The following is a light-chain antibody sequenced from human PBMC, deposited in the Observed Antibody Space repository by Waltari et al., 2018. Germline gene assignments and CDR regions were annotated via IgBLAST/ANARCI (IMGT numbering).Light chain of an antibody. Sequence: QSALTQPASVSGSPGQSITISCTGTSSDVGNYNLVSWYQQYPGKAPKGMIYDDNRRPSGVVVRLSGAKSGNTASLASSGVQAEDEADYYCCSYAGSYTWVFGGGTKLTVL. CDR2: DDN. V-gene: IGLV2-23*01. CDR1: SSDVGNYNL. CDR3: CSYAGSYTWV. J-gene: IGLJ3*02.